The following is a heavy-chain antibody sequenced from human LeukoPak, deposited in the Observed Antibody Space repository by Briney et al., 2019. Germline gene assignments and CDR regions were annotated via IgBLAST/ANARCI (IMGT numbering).Heavy chain of an antibody. CDR2: ISGSGGST. CDR3: AKDRAPMIVVVTSFDN. CDR1: GFTFSSYA. V-gene: IGHV3-23*01. D-gene: IGHD3-22*01. Sequence: GGSLRLSCAASGFTFSSYAMSWVRQAPGKGLEWVSAISGSGGSTYYADSVKGRFTISRDNSKNTLYLQMNSLRAEDTGVYYCAKDRAPMIVVVTSFDNWGQGTLVTVSS. J-gene: IGHJ4*02.